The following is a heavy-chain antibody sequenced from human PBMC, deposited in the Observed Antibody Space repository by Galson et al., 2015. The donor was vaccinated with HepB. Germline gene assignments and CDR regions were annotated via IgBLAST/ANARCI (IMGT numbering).Heavy chain of an antibody. V-gene: IGHV3-48*02. Sequence: LRLSCAASTFIFSTYSMNWVRQAPGKGLEWISYISSSSTTIYYADSVKGRFTISRDNAKNSLYLQMNSLRDEDTAVYYCVFLRGNDLKPLDSWGLGTLVTVSS. CDR1: TFIFSTYS. CDR3: VFLRGNDLKPLDS. D-gene: IGHD4-23*01. J-gene: IGHJ4*02. CDR2: ISSSSTTI.